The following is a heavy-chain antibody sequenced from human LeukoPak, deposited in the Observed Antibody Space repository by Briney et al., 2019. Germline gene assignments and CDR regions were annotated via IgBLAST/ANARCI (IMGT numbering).Heavy chain of an antibody. V-gene: IGHV4-59*01. D-gene: IGHD6-19*01. CDR2: THYSGAT. CDR1: GGSISSYY. CDR3: ARATGYSSGSIEMSFDY. J-gene: IGHJ4*02. Sequence: SETLSLTCTVSGGSISSYYWSWLRQPPGKGLEYIGYTHYSGATNYNPSLKSRVTISVDTSKNQFSLKLSSVTAADTAVYYCARATGYSSGSIEMSFDYWGQGTLVTVSS.